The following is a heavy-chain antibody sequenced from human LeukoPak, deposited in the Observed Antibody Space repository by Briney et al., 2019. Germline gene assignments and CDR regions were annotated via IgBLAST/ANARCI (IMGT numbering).Heavy chain of an antibody. J-gene: IGHJ6*03. Sequence: GGSLRLSCAASGFTFSSYGMHWVRQAPGKGLEWVAFIRYDGSNKYYADSVKGRFTISRDNSKNTLYLQMNSLRAEDTALYYCARDATTATGWVYMDVWGKGTTVTTSS. V-gene: IGHV3-30*02. CDR3: ARDATTATGWVYMDV. CDR1: GFTFSSYG. CDR2: IRYDGSNK. D-gene: IGHD6-13*01.